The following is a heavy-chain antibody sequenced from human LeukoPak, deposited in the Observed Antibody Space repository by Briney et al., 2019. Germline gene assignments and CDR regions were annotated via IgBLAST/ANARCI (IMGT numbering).Heavy chain of an antibody. CDR3: VKDSNYDFWSGYYKGFDN. D-gene: IGHD3-3*01. CDR2: ISRDGGRT. CDR1: GFTISVNY. J-gene: IGHJ4*02. Sequence: GGSLRLSCAASGFTISVNYMFWVRQVPGKGLEWVSGISRDGGRTGYADSVQGRFTISRDNSRNSLHLQMNSLRVEDTAFYYCVKDSNYDFWSGYYKGFDNWGQGTLVTVSS. V-gene: IGHV3-20*04.